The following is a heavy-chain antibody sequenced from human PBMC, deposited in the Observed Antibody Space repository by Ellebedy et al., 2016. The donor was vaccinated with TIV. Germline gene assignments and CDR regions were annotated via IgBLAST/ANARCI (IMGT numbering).Heavy chain of an antibody. CDR3: ARDIERDKTAMAVFDH. J-gene: IGHJ4*02. D-gene: IGHD5-18*01. Sequence: GESLKISCAASGFTVSSFGMNWVRHAPGKGLEWVSSIGDSGTHIYYADSVRGRFTISRDSSKDKAYLHMNSLRAEDTAVYYCARDIERDKTAMAVFDHWGQGTLVTVSS. CDR1: GFTVSSFG. V-gene: IGHV3-21*01. CDR2: IGDSGTHI.